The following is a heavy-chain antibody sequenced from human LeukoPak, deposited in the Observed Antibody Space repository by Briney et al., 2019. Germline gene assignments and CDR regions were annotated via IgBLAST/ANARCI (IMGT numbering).Heavy chain of an antibody. D-gene: IGHD2-2*01. J-gene: IGHJ4*02. Sequence: GGSLRLSCEASGFTFSNYAMTWVRQAPGKGLEWVSGISGSGDSTYYADSVKGRFTISRDNSKNTLYLQMNSLRAEDTAVYSCTRTRGCSSTSCYADYWGQGTLVTVSS. V-gene: IGHV3-23*01. CDR1: GFTFSNYA. CDR2: ISGSGDST. CDR3: TRTRGCSSTSCYADY.